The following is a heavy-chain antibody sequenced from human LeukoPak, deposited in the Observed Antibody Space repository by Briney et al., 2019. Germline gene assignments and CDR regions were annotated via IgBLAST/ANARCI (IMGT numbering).Heavy chain of an antibody. CDR3: ARDLNGEMGAFDY. V-gene: IGHV3-21*01. J-gene: IGHJ4*02. CDR2: ISSSSSYI. D-gene: IGHD1-26*01. CDR1: GFTFSSYS. Sequence: GGSLRLSCAASGFTFSSYSMNWVRQAPGKGLECVSSISSSSSYIYYADSVKGRFTISRDNAKNSLYLQMNSLRAEDTAVYYCARDLNGEMGAFDYWGQGTLVTVSS.